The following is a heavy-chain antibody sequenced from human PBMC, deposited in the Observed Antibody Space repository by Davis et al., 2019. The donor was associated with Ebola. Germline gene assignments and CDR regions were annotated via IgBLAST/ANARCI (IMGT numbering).Heavy chain of an antibody. Sequence: GESLKISCATSGFIFRSYVMSWVRQAPGKGLDWASTFGTSGDKFYADSVKGRFTISRDNSKNTLYLQMNGLRVDDTALYYCAKDTSNIWFDIWGQGTMVTVSS. CDR1: GFIFRSYV. CDR3: AKDTSNIWFDI. D-gene: IGHD1-26*01. CDR2: FGTSGDK. J-gene: IGHJ3*02. V-gene: IGHV3-23*01.